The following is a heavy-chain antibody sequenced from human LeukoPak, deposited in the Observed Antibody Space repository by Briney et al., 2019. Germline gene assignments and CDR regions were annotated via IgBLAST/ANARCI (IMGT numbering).Heavy chain of an antibody. CDR3: ARGGGENYYGDYFDL. J-gene: IGHJ4*02. D-gene: IGHD1-26*01. V-gene: IGHV3-30*03. CDR2: ISYYVTSG. Sequence: GGSLSLSRVGSGLTFSRYYKHLVRRGPDSGRGRVGVISYYVTSGKYADPPQCRSTIYRDNSKTTLFLPVSSLRVEATAMYYCARGGGENYYGDYFDLWGQGTLVTVSS. CDR1: GLTFSRYY.